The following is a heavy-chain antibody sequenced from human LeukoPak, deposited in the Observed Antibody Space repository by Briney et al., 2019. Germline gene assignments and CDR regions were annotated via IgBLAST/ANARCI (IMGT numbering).Heavy chain of an antibody. CDR3: ARDGYDNRPFDY. Sequence: SVKVSCKASGGIFNSYAFSWVRQAPGQGLEWMGRIILIIGMTNFAQKFQGRVTLTADKSTSTAYMELRSLRSEDTAIYYCARDGYDNRPFDYWGQGTVVTVSS. CDR2: IILIIGMT. CDR1: GGIFNSYA. D-gene: IGHD5-12*01. J-gene: IGHJ4*02. V-gene: IGHV1-69*04.